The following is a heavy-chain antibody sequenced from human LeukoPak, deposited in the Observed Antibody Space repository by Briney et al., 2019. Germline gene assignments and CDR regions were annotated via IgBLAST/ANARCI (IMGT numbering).Heavy chain of an antibody. CDR1: GFTFSDYY. J-gene: IGHJ6*04. CDR2: ISSSSSYT. Sequence: PGGSLRLSCAASGFTFSDYYMSWIRQAPGKGLEWVSYISSSSSYTNYADSVKGRFTISRDNAKNSLYLQMNSLRAEGTAVYYCAREPQYYDILTGYYYCGIDAWGKGTTVTVSS. V-gene: IGHV3-11*06. CDR3: AREPQYYDILTGYYYCGIDA. D-gene: IGHD3-9*01.